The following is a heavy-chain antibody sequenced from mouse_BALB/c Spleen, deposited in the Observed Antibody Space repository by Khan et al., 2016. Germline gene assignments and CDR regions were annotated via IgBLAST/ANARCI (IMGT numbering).Heavy chain of an antibody. CDR3: ASARCGCDVGLAD. CDR2: IDPANGNT. Sequence: VRLQQSGAELVKPGASVKLSCTASGFNIKDTYMHWVKQRPEQGLEWIGRIDPANGNTKYDPKFQGKATITADTSSNTAYLQLSSLTSEDTAVSFCASARCGCDVGLADWGQGTLVTVSA. D-gene: IGHD2-2*01. J-gene: IGHJ3*01. CDR1: GFNIKDTY. V-gene: IGHV14-3*02.